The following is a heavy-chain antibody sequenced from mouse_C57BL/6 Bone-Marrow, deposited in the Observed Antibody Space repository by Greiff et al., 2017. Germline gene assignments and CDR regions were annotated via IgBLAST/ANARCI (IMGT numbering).Heavy chain of an antibody. CDR3: APMISYYFDY. J-gene: IGHJ2*01. D-gene: IGHD2-3*01. CDR1: GYTFTSYW. Sequence: QVQLQQSGAELVKPGASVKMSCKASGYTFTSYWITWVKQRPGQGLEWVGDIYPGSGSTNYNEKFKSKATLTVDTSSSTAYMQLSSLTSEDSAVYYCAPMISYYFDYWGQGTTLTVSS. CDR2: IYPGSGST. V-gene: IGHV1-55*01.